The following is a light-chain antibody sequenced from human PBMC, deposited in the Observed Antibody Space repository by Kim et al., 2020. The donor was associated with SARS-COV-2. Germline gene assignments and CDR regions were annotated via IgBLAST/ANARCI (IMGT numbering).Light chain of an antibody. J-gene: IGKJ4*01. CDR2: DAS. CDR3: QQRYSWPLT. V-gene: IGKV3-11*01. CDR1: QSVSRY. Sequence: LSPGERATLSCRASQSVSRYLAWYQQKPGQAPRLLIYDASNRATGIPARFSGSGSGTDFTLTISSLEPEDFAAYYCQQRYSWPLTFGGGTKVDIK.